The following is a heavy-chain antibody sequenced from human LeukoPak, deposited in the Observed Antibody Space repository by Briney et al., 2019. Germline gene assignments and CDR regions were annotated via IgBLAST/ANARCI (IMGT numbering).Heavy chain of an antibody. CDR3: AKGLVGTTTFMDY. D-gene: IGHD1-26*01. CDR2: ISWNSGSI. J-gene: IGHJ4*02. Sequence: GGSLRLSCAASGFTFDDCTMHWVRQAPGKGLEWASSISWNSGSIAYADPVKGRFTISRDNAKNSLFLQMNSLRAEDTALYYCAKGLVGTTTFMDYWGQGALVTVSS. V-gene: IGHV3-9*01. CDR1: GFTFDDCT.